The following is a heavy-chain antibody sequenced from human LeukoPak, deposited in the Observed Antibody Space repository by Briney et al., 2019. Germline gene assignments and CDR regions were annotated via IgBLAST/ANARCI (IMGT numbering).Heavy chain of an antibody. CDR2: ISYDGGNK. D-gene: IGHD1-26*01. CDR1: GFTFTTYA. Sequence: PGGSLRLSCAASGFTFTTYAMHWVRQAPGKGLEWVSVISYDGGNKYYADSLKGRFTISRDSSKNTLYLQMNSLRPEDTAVYYCARSFRSIGGATRGAFDTWGQGTMVTVSS. V-gene: IGHV3-30*04. CDR3: ARSFRSIGGATRGAFDT. J-gene: IGHJ3*02.